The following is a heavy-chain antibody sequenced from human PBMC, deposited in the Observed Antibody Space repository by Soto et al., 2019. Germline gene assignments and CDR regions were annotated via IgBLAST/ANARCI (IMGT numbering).Heavy chain of an antibody. CDR3: ARDGKAVAGTGGYHFDN. V-gene: IGHV3-33*01. CDR1: GFSFSRYG. Sequence: GGSLRLSCAASGFSFSRYGMHWVRQPPGKGLEWVAIIWHDGSNKYYVDSVKGRFTISRDNSDNTVYLQMNSLRAEDTAVYYCARDGKAVAGTGGYHFDNWGQGTLVTVSS. D-gene: IGHD6-19*01. CDR2: IWHDGSNK. J-gene: IGHJ4*02.